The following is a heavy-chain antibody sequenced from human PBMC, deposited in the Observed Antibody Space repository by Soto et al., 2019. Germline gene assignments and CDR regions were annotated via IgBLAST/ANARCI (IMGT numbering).Heavy chain of an antibody. V-gene: IGHV1-69*02. CDR1: GGSLSSYP. J-gene: IGHJ6*03. D-gene: IGHD2-8*02. Sequence: QVQLLQSGSEVKKPGSSVKVSCRASGGSLSSYPVTWVRQAPGQGLEWMGRIIPIVGLTNYAQKFQGRVTITADKSTPTAYMELSSLRSDDTAVYYCARPTGGHDAGGNYMDVWGKGTTVIVSS. CDR2: IIPIVGLT. CDR3: ARPTGGHDAGGNYMDV.